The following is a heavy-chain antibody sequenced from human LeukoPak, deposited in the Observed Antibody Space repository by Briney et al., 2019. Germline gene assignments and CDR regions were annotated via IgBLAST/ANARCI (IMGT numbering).Heavy chain of an antibody. CDR3: VRESRPGGAMGLYHNLDY. CDR1: GFTFSDFW. Sequence: PVGSLRLSCAGSGFTFSDFWMTWVRQTPGKGLEWVANIKEDGTEKNLVDSVKGRFTISRDNTKNLLFLEMNNLRGDDTAIYYCVRESRPGGAMGLYHNLDYWGQGTLVAVSS. V-gene: IGHV3-7*01. D-gene: IGHD1-1*01. J-gene: IGHJ4*02. CDR2: IKEDGTEK.